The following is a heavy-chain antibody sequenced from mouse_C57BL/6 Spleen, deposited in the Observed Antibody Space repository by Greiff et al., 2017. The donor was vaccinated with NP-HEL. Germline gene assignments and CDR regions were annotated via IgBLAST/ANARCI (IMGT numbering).Heavy chain of an antibody. V-gene: IGHV2-2*01. CDR3: ARGQLRLRGYAMDY. Sequence: VKLQESGPGLVQPSQSLSITCTVSGFSLTSYGVHWVRQSPGKGLEWLGVIWSGGSTDYNAAFISRLSISKDNSKSQVFFKMNSLQADDTAIYYCARGQLRLRGYAMDYWGQGTSVTVSS. J-gene: IGHJ4*01. D-gene: IGHD3-2*02. CDR1: GFSLTSYG. CDR2: IWSGGST.